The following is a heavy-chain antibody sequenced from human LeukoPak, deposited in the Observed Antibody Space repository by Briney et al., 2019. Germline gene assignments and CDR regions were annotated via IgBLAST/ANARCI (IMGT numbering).Heavy chain of an antibody. Sequence: PSETLSLTCIVSGGSVSSGSYYWSWIRQPPGKGLEGFGYIYYSGSTNYNPSLKSRVTMSVDTSKNQFSLKLSSVTAADTAVYYCARYYYDSSAYAIDYWGQGTLVTVSS. J-gene: IGHJ4*02. D-gene: IGHD3-22*01. CDR1: GGSVSSGSYY. V-gene: IGHV4-61*01. CDR3: ARYYYDSSAYAIDY. CDR2: IYYSGST.